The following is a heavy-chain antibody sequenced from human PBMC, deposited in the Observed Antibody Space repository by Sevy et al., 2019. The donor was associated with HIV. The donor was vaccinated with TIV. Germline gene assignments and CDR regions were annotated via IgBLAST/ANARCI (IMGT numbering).Heavy chain of an antibody. CDR3: ARGDSSGCPDH. V-gene: IGHV3-11*06. Sequence: GGSLRLSCAASGFTFRDHYMSWIRQAPGKGLEWVSYISSSGSFTNNADSVKGGFTISRDNAKNSLSLQMNSLRAEDTAVYYCARGDSSGCPDHWGQGTLVTVSS. J-gene: IGHJ4*02. CDR2: ISSSGSFT. D-gene: IGHD3-22*01. CDR1: GFTFRDHY.